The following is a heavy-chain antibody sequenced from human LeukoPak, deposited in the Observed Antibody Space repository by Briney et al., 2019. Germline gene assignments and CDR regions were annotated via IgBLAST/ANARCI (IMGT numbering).Heavy chain of an antibody. Sequence: PGESLTLSCAASGFTFSSYSMNWVRQAPGKGLEWVSSINSSSSYIYYADSVKGRFTISRDNAKNSLYLQMNSLRAEDTAVYYCARETREVDYWGQGTMVTVSS. J-gene: IGHJ4*02. V-gene: IGHV3-21*01. CDR1: GFTFSSYS. CDR3: ARETREVDY. CDR2: INSSSSYI.